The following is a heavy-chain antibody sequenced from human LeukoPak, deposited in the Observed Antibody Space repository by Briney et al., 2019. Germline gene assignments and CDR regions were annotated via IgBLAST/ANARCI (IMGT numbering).Heavy chain of an antibody. J-gene: IGHJ6*03. D-gene: IGHD4-11*01. CDR1: GGTFSSYA. CDR2: IIPIFGTA. V-gene: IGHV1-69*13. Sequence: SVKVSCKASGGTFSSYAISWVRQAPGQGLEWMGGIIPIFGTANYAQKFQGRVTITADESTSTAYMELSSLRSEDTAVYYCARGRVAVTDQTYYYYYMDVWGKGTTVTVSS. CDR3: ARGRVAVTDQTYYYYYMDV.